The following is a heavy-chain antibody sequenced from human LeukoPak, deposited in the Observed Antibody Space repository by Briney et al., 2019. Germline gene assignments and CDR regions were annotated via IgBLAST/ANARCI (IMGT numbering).Heavy chain of an antibody. V-gene: IGHV3-48*04. CDR3: ARGHYHSSGYPYFDF. Sequence: GGSLRLSCAASGFTFSSYSMNWVRQAPGKGLEWVSYISSSSSTIYYADSVKGRFTISRDNAKNSLYLQMNSLRAEDTAVYYCARGHYHSSGYPYFDFWGQGTLVTVSS. CDR2: ISSSSSTI. CDR1: GFTFSSYS. D-gene: IGHD3-22*01. J-gene: IGHJ4*02.